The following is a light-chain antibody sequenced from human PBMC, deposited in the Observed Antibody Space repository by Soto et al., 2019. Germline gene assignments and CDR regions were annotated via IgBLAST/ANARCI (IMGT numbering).Light chain of an antibody. Sequence: QSALTQPASVSESPGQSITISCAGTSSDIGGYNYVSWYQQHPDKAPKLMIYGVTKRPSGVSNRFSGSNSGSTASLTISGLQAEDEAHYFCCAYVGARSYVFGPGTKVTV. V-gene: IGLV2-14*01. CDR2: GVT. CDR1: SSDIGGYNY. CDR3: CAYVGARSYV. J-gene: IGLJ1*01.